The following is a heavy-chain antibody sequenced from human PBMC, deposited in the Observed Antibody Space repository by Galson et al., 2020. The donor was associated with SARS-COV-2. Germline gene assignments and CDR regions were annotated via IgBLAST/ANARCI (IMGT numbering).Heavy chain of an antibody. CDR1: GGSISSSNW. Sequence: SETLSLTCAVSGGSISSSNWWCLVRQPPGKGLEWIGEINHSGSTNYNPSLKSRVTISVDKSKNQFSLKLSSVTAADTAVYYCLYTRRYCSSTSCYNTFDYWGQGTLVTVSS. CDR2: INHSGST. J-gene: IGHJ4*02. V-gene: IGHV4-4*02. CDR3: LYTRRYCSSTSCYNTFDY. D-gene: IGHD2-2*01.